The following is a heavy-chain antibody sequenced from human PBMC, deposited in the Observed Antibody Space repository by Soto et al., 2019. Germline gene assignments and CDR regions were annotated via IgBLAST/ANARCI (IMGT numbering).Heavy chain of an antibody. J-gene: IGHJ3*02. CDR3: ASAKAAAGQSDAFDI. V-gene: IGHV3-21*01. CDR2: ISSSSSYI. D-gene: IGHD6-13*01. Sequence: EVQLVESGGGLVKPGGSLRLSCAASGFTFSSYSMNWVRQAPGKGLEWVSSISSSSSYIYYADSVKGRFTISRDNAKNSLYLQMNSLRAEDTAVYYCASAKAAAGQSDAFDIWCQGTMVTVSS. CDR1: GFTFSSYS.